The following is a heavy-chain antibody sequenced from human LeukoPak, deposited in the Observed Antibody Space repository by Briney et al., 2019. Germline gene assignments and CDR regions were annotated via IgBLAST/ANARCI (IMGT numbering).Heavy chain of an antibody. V-gene: IGHV3-30*18. CDR3: AKDIYSSGWYHYFDY. CDR1: GFTFSSYG. D-gene: IGHD6-19*01. Sequence: GGSLRLSCAASGFTFSSYGMHWVRQAPGKGLEWVAVISYDGSNKYYADSVKGRFTISRDNSKNTLYLQMNSLRAEDTAVYYCAKDIYSSGWYHYFDYWGQGTLVTVSS. J-gene: IGHJ4*02. CDR2: ISYDGSNK.